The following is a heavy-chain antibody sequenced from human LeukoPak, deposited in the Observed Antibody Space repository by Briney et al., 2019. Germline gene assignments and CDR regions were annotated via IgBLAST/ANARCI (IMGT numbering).Heavy chain of an antibody. CDR2: ISYDGSNK. D-gene: IGHD4-23*01. J-gene: IGHJ4*02. V-gene: IGHV3-30-3*01. CDR1: GLTFSSYA. Sequence: GGSLRLSCAASGLTFSSYAMHWVRQAPGKGLEWVAVISYDGSNKYYADSVKGRFTISRDNSKNTLYLQMNSLRAEDTAVYYCARDHDYGGVFDYWGQGTLVTVSS. CDR3: ARDHDYGGVFDY.